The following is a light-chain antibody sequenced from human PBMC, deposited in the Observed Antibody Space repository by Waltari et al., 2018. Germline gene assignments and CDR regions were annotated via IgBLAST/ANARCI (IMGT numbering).Light chain of an antibody. V-gene: IGLV2-8*01. CDR1: SSDVGGYNY. CDR2: EVT. J-gene: IGLJ3*02. CDR3: SSYAGSNNYWV. Sequence: TISCTGTSSDVGGYNYVSWYQQYPGRAPKLMIYEVTKRPSGVPDRFSGSKSGNTASLTVSGLQADDEADYYCSSYAGSNNYWVFGGGTTLTVL.